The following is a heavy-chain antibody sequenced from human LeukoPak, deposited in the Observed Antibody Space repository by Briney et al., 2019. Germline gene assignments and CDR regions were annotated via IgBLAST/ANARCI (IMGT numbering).Heavy chain of an antibody. D-gene: IGHD1-14*01. CDR1: GGSFSGYY. J-gene: IGHJ4*02. Sequence: SETLSLTCAVYGGSFSGYYWSWIRQPPGKGLEWIGEINHSGSTNYNPSLKSRVTISVDTSKNQFSLKLSSVTAADAAVYYCARGYTYFDYWGQGTLVTVSS. V-gene: IGHV4-34*01. CDR2: INHSGST. CDR3: ARGYTYFDY.